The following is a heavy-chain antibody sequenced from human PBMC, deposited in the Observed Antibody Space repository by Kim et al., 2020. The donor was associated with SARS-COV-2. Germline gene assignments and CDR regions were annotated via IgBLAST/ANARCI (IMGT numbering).Heavy chain of an antibody. CDR2: IIPILGIA. J-gene: IGHJ4*02. CDR1: GGTFSSYA. Sequence: SVKVSCKASGGTFSSYAISWVRQAPGQGLEWMGRIIPILGIANYAQKFQGRVTITADKSTSTAYMELSSLRSEDTAVYYCARVGGAGDSDYWGQGTLVTVSS. D-gene: IGHD3-16*01. CDR3: ARVGGAGDSDY. V-gene: IGHV1-69*04.